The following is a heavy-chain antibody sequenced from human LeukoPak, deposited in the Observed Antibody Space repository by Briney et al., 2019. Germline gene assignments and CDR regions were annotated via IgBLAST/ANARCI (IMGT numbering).Heavy chain of an antibody. Sequence: GGSLRLSCAASGFTFSSYGMHWVRQAPGKGLEWVAFIRYDGSNKYYADSVKGRFTISRDNSKNTLYLQMNSLRAEDTAVYYCARVLTGSWDWFDPWGQGTLVTVSS. D-gene: IGHD2-8*02. CDR3: ARVLTGSWDWFDP. CDR1: GFTFSSYG. J-gene: IGHJ5*02. CDR2: IRYDGSNK. V-gene: IGHV3-30*02.